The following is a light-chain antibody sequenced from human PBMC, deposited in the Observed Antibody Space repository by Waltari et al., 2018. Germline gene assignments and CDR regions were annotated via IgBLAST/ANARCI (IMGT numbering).Light chain of an antibody. J-gene: IGLJ3*02. Sequence: QSALTQPASGSGSPGQSITISCTGTATDLGGSNYVSWYQPHPGKPPKLVIFDVSSRPSGISYRFSASKFGNTASLTISGLQPDDEADYYCCSFTSSSTWVFGGGTKLTVL. CDR2: DVS. V-gene: IGLV2-14*03. CDR3: CSFTSSSTWV. CDR1: ATDLGGSNY.